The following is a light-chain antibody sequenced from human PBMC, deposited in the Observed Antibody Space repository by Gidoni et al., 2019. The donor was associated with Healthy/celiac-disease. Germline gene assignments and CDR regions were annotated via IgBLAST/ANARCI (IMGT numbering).Light chain of an antibody. CDR3: QQSYSTPRT. CDR1: QSISSF. V-gene: IGKV1-39*01. Sequence: DIQMTQSPSSLSASVVDRVTITCRASQSISSFLNWYQQKPGKAPKLLIYAAYSLQSGVPSRFSGSGSGTDFTLTISSLQPEDFATYYCQQSYSTPRTFGQGPKLEI. J-gene: IGKJ2*01. CDR2: AAY.